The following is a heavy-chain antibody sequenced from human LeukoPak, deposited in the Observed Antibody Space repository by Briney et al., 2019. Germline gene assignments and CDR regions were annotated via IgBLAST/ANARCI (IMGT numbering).Heavy chain of an antibody. J-gene: IGHJ5*02. Sequence: GGSLRLSCAASGFTFSSYAMSWVRQAPGKGLEWVSAISGSGGSTYYADSVKGRFTISRDNPKNTLYLQMNSLRAEDTAVYYCAKDMTGGIVLMVYARSNWFDPWGQGTLVTVSS. D-gene: IGHD2-8*01. CDR3: AKDMTGGIVLMVYARSNWFDP. CDR1: GFTFSSYA. V-gene: IGHV3-23*01. CDR2: ISGSGGST.